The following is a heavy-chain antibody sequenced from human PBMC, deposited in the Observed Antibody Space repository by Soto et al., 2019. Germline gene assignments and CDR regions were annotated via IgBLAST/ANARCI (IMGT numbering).Heavy chain of an antibody. Sequence: GASVKVSCKASGGTFSTYTITWVRQAPGQGLEWMGRIIPIIGIINYAQKFQGRVTISADKFTGTAYMELTGLRSDDTAVYYCAREGYERGLNWFDPWGQGTLVTVSS. V-gene: IGHV1-69*04. J-gene: IGHJ5*02. CDR1: GGTFSTYT. CDR3: AREGYERGLNWFDP. D-gene: IGHD2-2*01. CDR2: IIPIIGII.